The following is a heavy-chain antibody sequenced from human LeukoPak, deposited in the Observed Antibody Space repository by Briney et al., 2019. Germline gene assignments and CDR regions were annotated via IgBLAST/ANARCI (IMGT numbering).Heavy chain of an antibody. CDR3: ARLGYYYDSSGYYYGGYFDY. CDR2: IYYSGST. V-gene: IGHV4-59*01. CDR1: GGSISSYY. Sequence: PSETLSLTCTVPGGSISSYYWGWSRQAPGKGLDWIWSIYYSGSTNYNPSLKSRVTISVDTSKNQFSLKLSSVTAADTAVYYCARLGYYYDSSGYYYGGYFDYWGQGTLVTVSS. J-gene: IGHJ4*02. D-gene: IGHD3-22*01.